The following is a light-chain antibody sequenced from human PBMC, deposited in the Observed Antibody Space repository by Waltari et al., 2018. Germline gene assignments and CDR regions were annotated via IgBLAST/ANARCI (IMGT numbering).Light chain of an antibody. J-gene: IGLJ3*02. CDR1: GSNIGAGDD. V-gene: IGLV1-40*01. CDR3: QSYDTSLSVV. Sequence: QSVLTQPPSVSGAPGQRVTISCTGSGSNIGAGDDVHWYQQLPRAAPKLLIYGSTSRPLGVPARFFGSTSGTSASLAIIGLQAEDEADYYCQSYDTSLSVVFGGGTKLTVL. CDR2: GST.